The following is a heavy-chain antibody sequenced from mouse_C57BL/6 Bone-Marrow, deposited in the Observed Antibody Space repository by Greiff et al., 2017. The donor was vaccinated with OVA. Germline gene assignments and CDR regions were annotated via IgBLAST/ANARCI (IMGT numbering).Heavy chain of an antibody. D-gene: IGHD2-4*01. CDR2: ISDGGSYT. CDR3: ARIYYDYDERAMDY. J-gene: IGHJ4*01. CDR1: GFTFSSYA. V-gene: IGHV5-4*01. Sequence: EVQLVESGGGLVKPGGSLKLSCAASGFTFSSYAMSWVRQTPEKRLEWVATISDGGSYTYYPDNVKGRFTISRDNAKNNLYLQMSHLKSEDTAMYYCARIYYDYDERAMDYWGQGTSVTVSS.